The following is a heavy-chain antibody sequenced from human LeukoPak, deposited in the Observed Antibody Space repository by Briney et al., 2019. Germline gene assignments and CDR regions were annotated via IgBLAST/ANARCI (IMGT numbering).Heavy chain of an antibody. CDR1: GGSFSGYY. D-gene: IGHD2-2*01. CDR2: INHSGST. Sequence: PSETLSLTCAVYGGSFSGYYWSWVRQPPGKGLEWVGEINHSGSTNYNPSLKSRVTISVDTSKNQSSLKLSSVSAGDTAVYYCASQIVVVPAAMGGWFDPWGQGTLVTVSS. CDR3: ASQIVVVPAAMGGWFDP. J-gene: IGHJ5*02. V-gene: IGHV4-34*01.